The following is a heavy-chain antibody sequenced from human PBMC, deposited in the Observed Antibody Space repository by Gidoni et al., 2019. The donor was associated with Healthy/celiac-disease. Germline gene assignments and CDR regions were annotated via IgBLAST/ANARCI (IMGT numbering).Heavy chain of an antibody. CDR1: GYTFTGYY. J-gene: IGHJ5*02. D-gene: IGHD3-10*01. Sequence: QVQMVQSGAEWQKPVAYVKVSCKASGYTFTGYYIHWVRQAPGQGLEWMGLINPNSGGTNYAQKFQGWVTMTRDTSISLAYMGLSRLRSDDTAVYYCARVRVRGVTLGWFDPWGQGTLVTVSS. CDR2: INPNSGGT. CDR3: ARVRVRGVTLGWFDP. V-gene: IGHV1-2*04.